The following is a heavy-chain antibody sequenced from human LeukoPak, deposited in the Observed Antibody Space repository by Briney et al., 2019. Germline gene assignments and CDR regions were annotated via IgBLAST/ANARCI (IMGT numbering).Heavy chain of an antibody. V-gene: IGHV3-20*01. J-gene: IGHJ4*02. D-gene: IGHD4/OR15-4a*01. CDR3: VRGLRTDYAFDS. Sequence: GGSLRLSCAASRFIFDDYGMTWVRHGPGKGLEWVSGINWDGYSTVYADPVRGRFTISRDNPTSTLYLHMNSLRPEDTPLYHFVRGLRTDYAFDSWGQGTLVTVSS. CDR2: INWDGYST. CDR1: RFIFDDYG.